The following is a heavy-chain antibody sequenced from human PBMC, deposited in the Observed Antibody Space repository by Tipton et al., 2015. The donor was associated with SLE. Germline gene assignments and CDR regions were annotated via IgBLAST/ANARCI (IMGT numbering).Heavy chain of an antibody. J-gene: IGHJ3*02. CDR2: TYFRSKWYN. CDR3: ATYAFDI. CDR1: GDSVSSNSVA. V-gene: IGHV6-1*01. Sequence: GLVKPSQTLSLTCAISGDSVSSNSVAWNWIRQSPSRGLEWLGRTYFRSKWYNDYAVSVKSRITISPDTSKNQFSLQLNSVTPEDTALYYCATYAFDIWGQGTMVTVSS.